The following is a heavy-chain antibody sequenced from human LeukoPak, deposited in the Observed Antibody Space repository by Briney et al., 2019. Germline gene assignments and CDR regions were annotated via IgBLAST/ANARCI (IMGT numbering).Heavy chain of an antibody. J-gene: IGHJ4*02. V-gene: IGHV4-34*01. CDR3: ARVSYYDSSGNRGAFDY. D-gene: IGHD3-22*01. CDR1: GGSFSGYY. Sequence: SEALSLTCAVYGGSFSGYYWSWIRQPPGKGLEWIGEINHSGSIDYNPSLKSRVTISVDKSKNQFSLKLSSVTAADTAVYYCARVSYYDSSGNRGAFDYWGQGTLVTVSS. CDR2: INHSGSI.